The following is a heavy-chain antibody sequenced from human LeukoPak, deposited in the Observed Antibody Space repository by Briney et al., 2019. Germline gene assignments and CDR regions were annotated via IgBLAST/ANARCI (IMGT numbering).Heavy chain of an antibody. CDR2: IIPVLDVA. J-gene: IGHJ5*02. V-gene: IGHV1-69*04. CDR1: GGTFSSYA. D-gene: IGHD3-22*01. Sequence: SVKVSCKASGGTFSSYAISWVRQAPGQRLEWMGRIIPVLDVANYAQKFQGRVTISADTVTSTAYMEMSSLRSEDTAVYYCASLNYYDSTGSRVDPWGRGTLVSVSS. CDR3: ASLNYYDSTGSRVDP.